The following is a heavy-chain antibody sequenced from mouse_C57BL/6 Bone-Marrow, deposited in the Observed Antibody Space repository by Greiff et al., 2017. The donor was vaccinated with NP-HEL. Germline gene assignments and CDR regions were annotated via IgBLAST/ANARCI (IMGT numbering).Heavy chain of an antibody. D-gene: IGHD1-1*01. V-gene: IGHV1-76*01. J-gene: IGHJ3*01. CDR3: ARRGYGSSSFAY. Sequence: QVQLQQSGAELVRSGEGGKRGGKEGGERCTVGEIRGGGESAGQGLEWIARIYPGSGNTYYNEKFKGKATLTAEKSSSTAYMQLSSLTSEDSAVYFCARRGYGSSSFAYWGQGTLVTVSA. CDR2: IYPGSGNT. CDR1: GERCTVGE.